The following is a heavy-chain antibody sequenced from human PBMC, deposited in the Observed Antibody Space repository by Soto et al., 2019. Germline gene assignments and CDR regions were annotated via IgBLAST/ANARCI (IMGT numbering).Heavy chain of an antibody. CDR3: AREIAAAGGCDY. CDR2: IIPILGIA. D-gene: IGHD6-13*01. V-gene: IGHV1-69*08. CDR1: GGTFSSYT. J-gene: IGHJ4*02. Sequence: QVPLVQSGAEVKKPGSSVKVSCKASGGTFSSYTISWVRQAPGQGLEWMGRIIPILGIANYAQKFQGRVTITADKSTSTGYMELSSLRSEDTAVYYCAREIAAAGGCDYWGQGTLVTVSS.